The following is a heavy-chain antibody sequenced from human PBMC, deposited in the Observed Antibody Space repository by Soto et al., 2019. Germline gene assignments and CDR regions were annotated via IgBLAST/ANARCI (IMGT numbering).Heavy chain of an antibody. CDR1: GGTFSSSA. Sequence: QVQLVQSGAEVKKPGSSVKVSCNASGGTFSSSAISWVRQAPGQGLEWMGGIIPIFGTANYAQKFQGRVTITADESTSTAYMELSSLRSEDTAVYSCARYRRGGDCFDYWGQGTLVTVSS. CDR2: IIPIFGTA. V-gene: IGHV1-69*01. D-gene: IGHD3-16*01. J-gene: IGHJ4*02. CDR3: ARYRRGGDCFDY.